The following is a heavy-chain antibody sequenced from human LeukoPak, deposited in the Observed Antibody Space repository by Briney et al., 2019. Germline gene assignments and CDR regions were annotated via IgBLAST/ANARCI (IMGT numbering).Heavy chain of an antibody. Sequence: PGGSLSLSCAASGYTFSSYSLNWVRQAPGKGLEWVSAISSSGSYIYYADSVKGRFTISRDNAKNSLYLQMNSLRAEDTAVYYCARILGSGSPCPKSHGMNVWGQGTTVTVSS. CDR2: ISSSGSYI. CDR3: ARILGSGSPCPKSHGMNV. V-gene: IGHV3-21*01. CDR1: GYTFSSYS. J-gene: IGHJ6*02. D-gene: IGHD3-10*01.